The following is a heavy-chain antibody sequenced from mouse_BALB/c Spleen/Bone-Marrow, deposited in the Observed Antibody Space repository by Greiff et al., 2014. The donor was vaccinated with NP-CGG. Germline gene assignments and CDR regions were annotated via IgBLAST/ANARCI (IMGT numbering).Heavy chain of an antibody. CDR2: ISYSGST. Sequence: EVQLQESGPGLVKPSQSLSLTCTVTGYSITSDYAWNWIRQFPGNKLEWMGYISYSGSTGYNPSLKSRISITRDTSKNQFFLQLNSVTTEDTATYYCARENYVGSPWFAYWGQGTLVTVSA. D-gene: IGHD1-1*01. J-gene: IGHJ3*01. CDR1: GYSITSDYA. CDR3: ARENYVGSPWFAY. V-gene: IGHV3-2*02.